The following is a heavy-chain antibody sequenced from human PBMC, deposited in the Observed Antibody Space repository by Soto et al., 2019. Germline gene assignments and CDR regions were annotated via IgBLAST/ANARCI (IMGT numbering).Heavy chain of an antibody. D-gene: IGHD6-19*01. Sequence: HVQLVESGGGVVQPGRSLRLSCAVSGFNFSTYGMHWVRQAPGKGLEWVAVISYDGSHKAFADSVKGRIAISRDNSKNTLFLQMNSLREEDTAVYYCAKDIVKTSSWPADWGQGTLVTVSS. CDR3: AKDIVKTSSWPAD. CDR2: ISYDGSHK. J-gene: IGHJ4*02. CDR1: GFNFSTYG. V-gene: IGHV3-30*18.